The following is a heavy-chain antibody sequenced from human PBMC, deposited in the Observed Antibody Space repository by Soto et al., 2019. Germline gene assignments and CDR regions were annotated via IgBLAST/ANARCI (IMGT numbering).Heavy chain of an antibody. V-gene: IGHV4-34*01. Sequence: QVQLQQWGAGLLKPSETLSLTCAVYGGSFSGYYWSWIRQPPGKGLEWIGEINHSGSTNYNPSLMSRVTISVDTSKNQFSLKLSSVTAADTAVYYCARVRYSGSYFDSWGQGTLVTVSS. D-gene: IGHD1-26*01. J-gene: IGHJ4*02. CDR3: ARVRYSGSYFDS. CDR2: INHSGST. CDR1: GGSFSGYY.